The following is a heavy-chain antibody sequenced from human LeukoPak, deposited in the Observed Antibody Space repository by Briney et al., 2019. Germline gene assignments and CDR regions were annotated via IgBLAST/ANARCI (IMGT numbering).Heavy chain of an antibody. J-gene: IGHJ3*01. CDR1: GGSISSYY. V-gene: IGHV4-59*12. D-gene: IGHD3-22*01. CDR3: AKSTYYYDTFVNAFDL. Sequence: SETLSLTCTVSGGSISSYYWSWIRQPPGKGLEWIGYIYYSGSTNYNPSLKSRVTTLVDTSKNQFSLKLNSVTAADTAVYYCAKSTYYYDTFVNAFDLWGQGTVVTVSS. CDR2: IYYSGST.